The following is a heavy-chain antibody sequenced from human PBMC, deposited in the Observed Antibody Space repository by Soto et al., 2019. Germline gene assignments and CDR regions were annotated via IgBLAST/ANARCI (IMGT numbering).Heavy chain of an antibody. CDR2: ISSSSSYI. V-gene: IGHV3-21*01. CDR1: GFTFSSYS. CDR3: ARDAGYYDSSGYNHDAFDI. D-gene: IGHD3-22*01. Sequence: EVQLVESGGGLVKPGGSLRLSCAASGFTFSSYSMNWVRQAPGKGLEWVSSISSSSSYIYYADSVKGRFTISRDNAKNSLYLQMNSLRAEDTAVYYCARDAGYYDSSGYNHDAFDIWGQGTMVTVSS. J-gene: IGHJ3*02.